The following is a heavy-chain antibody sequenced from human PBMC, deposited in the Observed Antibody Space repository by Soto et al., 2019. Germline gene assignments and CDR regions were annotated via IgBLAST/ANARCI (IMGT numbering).Heavy chain of an antibody. J-gene: IGHJ6*02. CDR3: ARDPTAASPGELYYGMDV. D-gene: IGHD6-6*01. CDR1: VFTFSSYS. V-gene: IGHV3-48*02. Sequence: PVGSLRLSCASSVFTFSSYSMNWVRHSPGKGLEWVSYISSSSSTIYYADSVKGRFTISRDNAKNSLYLQMNSLRDEDTAVYYCARDPTAASPGELYYGMDVWGQGTMVTVSS. CDR2: ISSSSSTI.